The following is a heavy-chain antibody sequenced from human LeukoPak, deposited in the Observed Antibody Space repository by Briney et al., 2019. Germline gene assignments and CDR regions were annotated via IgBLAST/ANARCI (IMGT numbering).Heavy chain of an antibody. CDR1: GFTFSSHW. Sequence: GGSLRLSCAASGFTFSSHWMHWVRQAPGKGLVWVSRINSDGSSISYADSVKGRFTISRDSSENTLYLQMNSLRVEDTAIYYCAKTSGGNYWGQGTLVTVSS. D-gene: IGHD2-15*01. CDR3: AKTSGGNY. V-gene: IGHV3-74*01. J-gene: IGHJ4*02. CDR2: INSDGSSI.